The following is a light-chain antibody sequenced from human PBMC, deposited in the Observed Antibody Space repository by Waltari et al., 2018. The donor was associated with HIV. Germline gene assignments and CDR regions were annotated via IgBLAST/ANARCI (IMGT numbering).Light chain of an antibody. CDR1: SSAIGTYNP. CDR2: EGI. V-gene: IGLV2-23*01. Sequence: SALTQPASVSGSPGQSNTISCTGTSSAIGTYNPGSWYQQHPGKAPKLIIYEGIKRPSGVSNRISGSKSANTASLTISGLQAEDEADYFCSSYGGSSNWLFGGGTKLTVL. J-gene: IGLJ2*01. CDR3: SSYGGSSNWL.